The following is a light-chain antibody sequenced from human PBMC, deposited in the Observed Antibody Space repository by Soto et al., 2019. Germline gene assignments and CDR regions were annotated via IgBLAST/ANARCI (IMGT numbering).Light chain of an antibody. Sequence: DIPLTQSPATLSASVGDRVTTTCRASQPIRTWLAWYQEKPGKAPKLLIYKASSLESGVPSRFSGSGSGTEFTLTISSLQPDDFATYYCQQYNSYSGTFGQGTKVDIK. CDR2: KAS. CDR1: QPIRTW. CDR3: QQYNSYSGT. J-gene: IGKJ1*01. V-gene: IGKV1-5*03.